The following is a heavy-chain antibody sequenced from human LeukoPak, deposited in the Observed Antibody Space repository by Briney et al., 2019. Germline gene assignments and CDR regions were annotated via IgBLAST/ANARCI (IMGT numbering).Heavy chain of an antibody. V-gene: IGHV1-69*13. CDR1: GGTFSSYA. J-gene: IGHJ3*02. D-gene: IGHD3-3*01. CDR3: VEAPPQIGAFDI. Sequence: ASVTVSCKASGGTFSSYAISWVRQAPGQGLEWMGGIIPIFGTANYAQKFQGRVTITADESTSTAYMELSSLRSEDTAVYYCVEAPPQIGAFDIWGQGTMVTVSS. CDR2: IIPIFGTA.